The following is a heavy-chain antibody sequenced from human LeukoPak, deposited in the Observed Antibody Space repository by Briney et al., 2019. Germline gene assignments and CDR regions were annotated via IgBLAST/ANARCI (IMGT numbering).Heavy chain of an antibody. CDR1: GFTVSTNY. CDR2: IYSDGST. D-gene: IGHD6-19*01. CDR3: AKGPLIEVAGTTWDY. Sequence: AGGSLRLSCAASGFTVSTNYISWVRQAPGKELEWVSDIYSDGSTFYADSVKGRFTISRDNSKNTLYLQMNSLEAEDTAVYYCAKGPLIEVAGTTWDYWGQGTLVTVSS. V-gene: IGHV3-53*01. J-gene: IGHJ4*02.